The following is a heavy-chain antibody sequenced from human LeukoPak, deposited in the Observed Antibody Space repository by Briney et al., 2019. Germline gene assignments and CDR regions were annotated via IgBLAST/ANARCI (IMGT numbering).Heavy chain of an antibody. D-gene: IGHD1-26*01. CDR3: ARDPYSGNYGAYYYYYMDV. CDR2: ITSNSTYI. CDR1: GFTFSSYN. Sequence: GGSLRLSCAASGFTFSSYNMNWVRQAPGKGLEWVSSITSNSTYIYYADSVKGRFTISRDDAKNSLYLQMNDLRAEDTAVYFCARDPYSGNYGAYYYYYMDVWGKGTTVTIS. V-gene: IGHV3-21*01. J-gene: IGHJ6*03.